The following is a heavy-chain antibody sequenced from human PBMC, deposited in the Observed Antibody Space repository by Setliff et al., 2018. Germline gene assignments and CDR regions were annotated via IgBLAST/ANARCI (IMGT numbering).Heavy chain of an antibody. CDR1: GFTFSTYR. Sequence: GESLRLSCAASGFTFSTYRMHWVRQAPGKGLEWVAVIWDGGGNKYHADSVRGRFTISRDNSKNTLYLQMNSLRPDDTAVYYCARTCSGSGCYAGLESWGQGTPVTVSS. V-gene: IGHV3-33*08. D-gene: IGHD2-15*01. CDR2: IWDGGGNK. CDR3: ARTCSGSGCYAGLES. J-gene: IGHJ4*02.